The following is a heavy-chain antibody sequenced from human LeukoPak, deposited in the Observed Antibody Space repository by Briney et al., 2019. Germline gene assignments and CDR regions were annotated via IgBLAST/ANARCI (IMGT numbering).Heavy chain of an antibody. Sequence: AGGSLRLSCAASGFTFSSYAMSWVRQAPGKGLEWVSAISGSGGSTYYADSVKGRFTISRDNSKNTLYLQMNSLRAEDTAVYYCTNLSPRIAAAGSYWGQGTLVTVSS. J-gene: IGHJ4*02. CDR3: TNLSPRIAAAGSY. D-gene: IGHD6-13*01. CDR1: GFTFSSYA. CDR2: ISGSGGST. V-gene: IGHV3-23*01.